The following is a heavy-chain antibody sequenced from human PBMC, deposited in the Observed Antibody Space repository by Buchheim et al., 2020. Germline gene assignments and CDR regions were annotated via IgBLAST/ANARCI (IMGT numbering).Heavy chain of an antibody. J-gene: IGHJ3*02. CDR2: IWYDGSNK. CDR1: GFTFSSYG. CDR3: ARDGTIYDSSGYGAFDI. V-gene: IGHV3-33*01. Sequence: QVQLVESGGGVVQPGRSLRLSCAASGFTFSSYGMHWVRQAPGKGLEWVAVIWYDGSNKYYADSVKGRFTISRDNSKNTLYLQMNSLRAEDTAVYYCARDGTIYDSSGYGAFDIWGQGT. D-gene: IGHD3-22*01.